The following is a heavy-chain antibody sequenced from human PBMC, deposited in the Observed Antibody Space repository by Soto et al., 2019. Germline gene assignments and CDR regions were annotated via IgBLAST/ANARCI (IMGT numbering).Heavy chain of an antibody. Sequence: QVQLQESGPGLVKPSQTLSLTCTVSGGSIIDGQTYLNWIRQHPERGLEWMGYINYRGTTNYSPALKGRLLISINTYKNKFSLRLTSVTAAATAVYYCARDSPGVAPYWGQGTLVTVSS. D-gene: IGHD2-15*01. J-gene: IGHJ4*02. V-gene: IGHV4-31*03. CDR1: GGSIIDGQTY. CDR2: INYRGTT. CDR3: ARDSPGVAPY.